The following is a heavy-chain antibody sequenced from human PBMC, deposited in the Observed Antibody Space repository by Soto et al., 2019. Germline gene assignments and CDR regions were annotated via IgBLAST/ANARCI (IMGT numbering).Heavy chain of an antibody. CDR3: AYSSTPFDY. J-gene: IGHJ4*02. D-gene: IGHD6-13*01. V-gene: IGHV3-23*01. CDR1: GFTVSSYA. CDR2: ISGSGGST. Sequence: EVQQLESGGGLVQPGGSLRLSCAASGFTVSSYAMSWVRQAPGKGLEWVSAISGSGGSTYYADSVKGRFTMSRDNSKNTLYLQMNSLRAEDTAVYYCAYSSTPFDYWGQGTLVTVSS.